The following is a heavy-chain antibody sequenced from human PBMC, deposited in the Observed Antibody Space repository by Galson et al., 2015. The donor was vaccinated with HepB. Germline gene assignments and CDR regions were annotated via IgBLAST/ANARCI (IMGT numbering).Heavy chain of an antibody. CDR3: ARDLIAAGLDYYAMDV. CDR2: ISRGNSFI. Sequence: SLRLSCAASKFTFSAYTMNWVRQAPGKGLEWVSSISRGNSFIYYADSVKGRFTISRDIAKKSLYLQMNSLRAEDTAVYYCARDLIAAGLDYYAMDVWGQGTTVTVSS. J-gene: IGHJ6*02. V-gene: IGHV3-21*01. CDR1: KFTFSAYT. D-gene: IGHD6-13*01.